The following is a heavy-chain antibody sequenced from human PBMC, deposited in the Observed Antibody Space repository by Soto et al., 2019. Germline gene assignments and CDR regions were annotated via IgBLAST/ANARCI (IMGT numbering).Heavy chain of an antibody. V-gene: IGHV4-34*01. D-gene: IGHD3-9*01. CDR3: ARLPYYDIFDNWFDP. J-gene: IGHJ5*02. Sequence: SETLSLTCAVYGGSFSGYYWSWIRQPPGKGLEWIGEINHSGSTNYNPSLKSRVTISVDTSKNQFSLKLSSVTAADTAVYYCARLPYYDIFDNWFDPWGQGTLVTVSS. CDR1: GGSFSGYY. CDR2: INHSGST.